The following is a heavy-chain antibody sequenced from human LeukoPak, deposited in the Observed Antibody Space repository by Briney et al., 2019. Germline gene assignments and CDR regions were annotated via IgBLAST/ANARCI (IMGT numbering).Heavy chain of an antibody. Sequence: GGSLRLSCAASGFTFSSYAMSWARQSPGKGLEWVSAISGGGGVTYYADSVKGRFTISRDNSKNTLYLQMNSLRAEDTAVYYCARDRLPYDSLTGYPADWGQGTLVTVSS. CDR2: ISGGGGVT. D-gene: IGHD3-9*01. CDR1: GFTFSSYA. V-gene: IGHV3-23*01. J-gene: IGHJ4*02. CDR3: ARDRLPYDSLTGYPAD.